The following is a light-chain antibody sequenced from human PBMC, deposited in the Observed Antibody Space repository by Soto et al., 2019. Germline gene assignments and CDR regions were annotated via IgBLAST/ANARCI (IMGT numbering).Light chain of an antibody. CDR3: QQSFRTPRT. J-gene: IGKJ1*01. CDR2: AAS. V-gene: IGKV1-39*01. Sequence: DIQMTQSPSSLSAPVGDRVTITCRASQIINNFLNWYQHKPGRAPKLLIFAASSLHRGVPSRFSGSGSGTEFSLTISSLQPEDSAAYYCQQSFRTPRTFGQGTKIEIK. CDR1: QIINNF.